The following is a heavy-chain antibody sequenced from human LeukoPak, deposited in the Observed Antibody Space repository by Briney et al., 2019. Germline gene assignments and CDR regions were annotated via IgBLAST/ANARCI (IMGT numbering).Heavy chain of an antibody. CDR1: GGSISSY. Sequence: PSETLSLTCTVSGGSISSYWSWIRQSPGKGLEWIGYIYFTGTTNYHPSLKSRLTISIDTSRNQFSLKLSSATAADTAIYYCVNGGSYLTNWGQGILVTVSS. CDR3: VNGGSYLTN. V-gene: IGHV4-59*01. CDR2: IYFTGTT. D-gene: IGHD3-10*01. J-gene: IGHJ4*02.